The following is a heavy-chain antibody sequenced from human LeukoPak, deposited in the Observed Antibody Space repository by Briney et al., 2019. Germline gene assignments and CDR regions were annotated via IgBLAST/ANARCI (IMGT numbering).Heavy chain of an antibody. CDR3: ARDSYYYGSGSYYLDY. Sequence: SETLSLTCAVYGGSFSGYYWSWIRQPPGKGLEWIGEINHSGSTNYNPSLKSRVTISVDTSKSQFSLKLSSVTAADTAVYYCARDSYYYGSGSYYLDYWGQGTLVTVSS. D-gene: IGHD3-10*01. CDR2: INHSGST. CDR1: GGSFSGYY. J-gene: IGHJ4*02. V-gene: IGHV4-34*01.